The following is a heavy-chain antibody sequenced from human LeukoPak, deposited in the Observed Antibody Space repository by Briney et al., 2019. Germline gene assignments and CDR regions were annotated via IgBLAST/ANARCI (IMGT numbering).Heavy chain of an antibody. CDR2: ITSKTDGGAT. CDR1: GFTFSNAW. V-gene: IGHV3-15*01. J-gene: IGHJ4*02. D-gene: IGHD3-22*01. CDR3: TTEAYYYDSGAIKYFDY. Sequence: GALRLSCAASGFTFSNAWMSWVRQAPGKGLEWVCLITSKTDGGATHYAAPVKGRFTISRDDSKNTLYLQMNSLKTEDTAVYYCTTEAYYYDSGAIKYFDYWGQGTLVTVSS.